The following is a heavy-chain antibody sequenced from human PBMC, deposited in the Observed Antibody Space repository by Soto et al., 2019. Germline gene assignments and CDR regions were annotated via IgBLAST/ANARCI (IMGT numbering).Heavy chain of an antibody. CDR3: TKPRSSLQRPPFDP. J-gene: IGHJ5*02. V-gene: IGHV3-23*01. D-gene: IGHD6-25*01. Sequence: GGSLRLSCAASGFTFSSYAMTGFCQAPGKGLEWGSSVSGSGGSTYYADSVKGRFTISRDNSKNTLYLQMNSLKVEDTAVYYCTKPRSSLQRPPFDPWGHGTLVTVTS. CDR1: GFTFSSYA. CDR2: VSGSGGST.